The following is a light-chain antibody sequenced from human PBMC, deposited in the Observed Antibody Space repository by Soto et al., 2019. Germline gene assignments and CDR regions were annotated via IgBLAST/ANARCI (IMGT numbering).Light chain of an antibody. J-gene: IGKJ4*01. CDR3: QHYSVFPLT. CDR1: ESISSW. V-gene: IGKV1-5*03. Sequence: DIQMTQFPSTLSASAGDRVTITCRASESISSWLARYQQKPGKAPKILIYKATILQSGVPSRFTGSGSGTEFTLTISSLQPDDFATYYCQHYSVFPLTFGGGTKVEIK. CDR2: KAT.